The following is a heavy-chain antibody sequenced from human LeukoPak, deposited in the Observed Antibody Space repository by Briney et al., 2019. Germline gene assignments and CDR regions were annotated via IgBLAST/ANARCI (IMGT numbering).Heavy chain of an antibody. CDR1: GYSFSSYW. D-gene: IGHD3-22*01. CDR3: ARNRYYYDFSGYYVDY. J-gene: IGHJ4*02. Sequence: GESLRISCQGSGYSFSSYWSSWVRQVPGKGLEWMGSIDPSDSYTNCSPSFQGHVTTSTDKSISTAYLQWSSLRASDTAMYYCARNRYYYDFSGYYVDYWGQGTLVTVSS. CDR2: IDPSDSYT. V-gene: IGHV5-10-1*01.